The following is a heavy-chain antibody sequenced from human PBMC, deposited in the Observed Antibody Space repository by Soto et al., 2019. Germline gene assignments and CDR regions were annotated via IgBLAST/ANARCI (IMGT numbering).Heavy chain of an antibody. CDR3: SRLESYYGSG. CDR2: IRSKINNYAT. J-gene: IGHJ4*02. Sequence: EVQLVESGGALVQPGGSLKLSCAASGFPFSGSPIHWVRQASGKGLEWVGRIRSKINNYATAYAASVKGRFTISRDDSMNTAYLEMNSLKTEDTAVYYCSRLESYYGSGWGQGTLVTVSS. D-gene: IGHD3-10*01. CDR1: GFPFSGSP. V-gene: IGHV3-73*01.